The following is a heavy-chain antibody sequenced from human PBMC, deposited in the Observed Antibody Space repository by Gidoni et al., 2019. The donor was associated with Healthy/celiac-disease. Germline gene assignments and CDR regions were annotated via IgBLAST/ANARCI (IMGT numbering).Heavy chain of an antibody. V-gene: IGHV3-9*01. CDR3: ANVIAASGAFDI. J-gene: IGHJ3*02. D-gene: IGHD2-21*01. CDR1: GFTFDDYA. CDR2: ISWNSGSI. Sequence: EVQLVESGGGLVQPGRSLRLSCAASGFTFDDYAMHWVRQAPGKGLEWVSGISWNSGSIGYADSVKGRFTISRDNAKNSLYLQMNSLRAEDTALYYCANVIAASGAFDIWGQGTMVTVSS.